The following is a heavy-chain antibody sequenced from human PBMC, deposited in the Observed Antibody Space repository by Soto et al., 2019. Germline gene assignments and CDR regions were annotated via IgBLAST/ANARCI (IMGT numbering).Heavy chain of an antibody. CDR2: INAANGNT. V-gene: IGHV1-3*01. CDR1: GYIFTSYA. CDR3: ARILGHYVFDN. J-gene: IGHJ4*02. D-gene: IGHD4-17*01. Sequence: QVQLVQSGAEVKKPGASVQVSCKASGYIFTSYAMHWVRQAPGQRLEWMGRINAANGNTKYSQKFQGRVTITRHTSPTTAYRENSTMRSANTAVQYSARILGHYVFDNCRQGSLNNVSP.